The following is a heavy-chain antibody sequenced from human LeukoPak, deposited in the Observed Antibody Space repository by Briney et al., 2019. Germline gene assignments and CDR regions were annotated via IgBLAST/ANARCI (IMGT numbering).Heavy chain of an antibody. CDR1: GYSFTSYW. Sequence: GESLKISCNGSGYSFTSYWNGWVRPMPGKGLEWMGIIYPGDSDNRYSPFFQGQITLTAEQSISPAYPQKSRLKASDTAMYYCAGKFGRYYYGSGSYYPTPQYFDYWGQGTLVTVSS. V-gene: IGHV5-51*01. D-gene: IGHD3-10*01. CDR3: AGKFGRYYYGSGSYYPTPQYFDY. J-gene: IGHJ4*02. CDR2: IYPGDSDN.